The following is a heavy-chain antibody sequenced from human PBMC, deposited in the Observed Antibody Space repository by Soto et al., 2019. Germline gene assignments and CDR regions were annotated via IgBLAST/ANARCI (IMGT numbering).Heavy chain of an antibody. CDR2: ISGSGGST. V-gene: IGHV3-23*01. CDR1: GFTFSSYA. CDR3: AKGSSGWYERFDY. D-gene: IGHD6-19*01. Sequence: VQLLESGGGLVQPGGSLRLSCAASGFTFSSYAMSWVRQAPGKGLEWVSAISGSGGSTYYADSVKGRFTISRDNSKNTLYRKMNSLRAEDTAVYYCAKGSSGWYERFDYWGQGTLVTVSS. J-gene: IGHJ4*02.